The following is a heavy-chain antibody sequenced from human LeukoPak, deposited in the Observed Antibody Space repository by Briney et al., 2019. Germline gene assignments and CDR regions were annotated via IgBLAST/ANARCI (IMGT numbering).Heavy chain of an antibody. V-gene: IGHV3-33*01. Sequence: GGSLRLSCAASGFTFSSYGMHWVRQAPGKGLEWVAVIWYDGSHKYYADSVKGRFTISRDNSKNTLHLQMNSLRAEDTAVYYCARDLLLWFGEFSGDSDYWGQGTLVTVSS. CDR2: IWYDGSHK. J-gene: IGHJ4*02. D-gene: IGHD3-10*01. CDR1: GFTFSSYG. CDR3: ARDLLLWFGEFSGDSDY.